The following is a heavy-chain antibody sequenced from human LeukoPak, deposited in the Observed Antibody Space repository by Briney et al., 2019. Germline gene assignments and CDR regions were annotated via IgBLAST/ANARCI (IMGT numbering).Heavy chain of an antibody. CDR1: GFTFSGSA. V-gene: IGHV3-73*01. J-gene: IGHJ4*02. D-gene: IGHD2-8*01. CDR2: IRSKANSYAT. Sequence: PGGSLKLSCAASGFTFSGSAMHWVRQASGKGLEWVGRIRSKANSYATAYATSVKGRFTISRDDSKNTAYLQMNSLKTEDMAVYYCAKNKPTRRIVLMVYAHKYFDYWGQGTLVTDSS. CDR3: AKNKPTRRIVLMVYAHKYFDY.